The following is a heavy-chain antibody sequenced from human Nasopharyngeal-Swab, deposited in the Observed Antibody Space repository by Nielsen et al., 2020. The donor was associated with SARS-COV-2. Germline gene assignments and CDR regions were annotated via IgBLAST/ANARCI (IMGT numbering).Heavy chain of an antibody. J-gene: IGHJ4*02. V-gene: IGHV3-7*01. Sequence: GESLKISCVASGFTFRDYWMSWFRQAPAKGLEWVASIKQDGSEKNYVDSVKGRFTISRYNAKNSLFLQMDSLRTEDTTFYYCARVGGRTSPMGSWGQGTLGTGSS. CDR3: ARVGGRTSPMGS. CDR2: IKQDGSEK. D-gene: IGHD3-10*01. CDR1: GFTFRDYW.